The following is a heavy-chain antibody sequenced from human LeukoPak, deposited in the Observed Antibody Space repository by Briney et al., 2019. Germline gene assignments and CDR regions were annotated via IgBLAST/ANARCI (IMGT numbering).Heavy chain of an antibody. J-gene: IGHJ6*03. V-gene: IGHV3-30*02. Sequence: GGSLRLSCAASGFTFSSYGMHWVRQAPGKGLEWVAFIRYDGSNKYYADSVKGRFTISRDTSKNTVYLQMNSLRAEDTAVYYCAKSPRSGYAYYYYYMDVWGKGTTVTVSS. CDR1: GFTFSSYG. D-gene: IGHD3-3*01. CDR2: IRYDGSNK. CDR3: AKSPRSGYAYYYYYMDV.